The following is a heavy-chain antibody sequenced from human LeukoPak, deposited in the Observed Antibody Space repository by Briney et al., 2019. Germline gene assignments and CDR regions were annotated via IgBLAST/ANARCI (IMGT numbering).Heavy chain of an antibody. V-gene: IGHV4-39*01. CDR1: GGSISSSSYY. CDR3: ARHAQPGYSYGYYYFDY. CDR2: IYYSGST. D-gene: IGHD5-18*01. Sequence: SETLSLTCTVSGGSISSSSYYWGWIRQPPGKGLEWIGSIYYSGSTYYNPSLKSRVTISVDTSKNQFSLKLSSVTAADTAVYYCARHAQPGYSYGYYYFDYWGQGTLVTVSS. J-gene: IGHJ4*02.